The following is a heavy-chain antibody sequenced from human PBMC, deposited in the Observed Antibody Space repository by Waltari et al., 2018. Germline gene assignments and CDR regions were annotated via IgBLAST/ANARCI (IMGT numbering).Heavy chain of an antibody. CDR2: INVGNGDR. D-gene: IGHD5-12*01. Sequence: QVQLVQSGAEVKKPGASMKGSCKASGYTFTTFSMHWVRQAPGQRLEWMGWINVGNGDRKYSQNFQGRVTFTRDTSANTAYMELSSLRSEDTAVYYCTRGIKRGYSSGPENFDYWGQGTLVTVSS. J-gene: IGHJ4*02. CDR1: GYTFTTFS. CDR3: TRGIKRGYSSGPENFDY. V-gene: IGHV1-3*01.